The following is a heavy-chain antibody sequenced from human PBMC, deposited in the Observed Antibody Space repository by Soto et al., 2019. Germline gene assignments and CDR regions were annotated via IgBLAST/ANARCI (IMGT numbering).Heavy chain of an antibody. CDR1: GYSFTSYW. Sequence: GESLKISCKGSGYSFTSYWIGWVRQMPGKGLEWMGILYPGDSDTRYSPSFQGQVTISADKSISTAYLQWSSLKASDTAMYYCASASGSYGSDFDYWGQGTLVTVSS. CDR3: ASASGSYGSDFDY. D-gene: IGHD1-26*01. V-gene: IGHV5-51*01. CDR2: LYPGDSDT. J-gene: IGHJ4*02.